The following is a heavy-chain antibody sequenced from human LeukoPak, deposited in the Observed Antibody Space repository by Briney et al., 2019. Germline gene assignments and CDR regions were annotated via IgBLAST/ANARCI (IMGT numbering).Heavy chain of an antibody. V-gene: IGHV4-59*08. CDR1: GGSISSYY. CDR2: IYYSGST. CDR3: ARRSGYCSGGSCYSWFDP. J-gene: IGHJ5*02. D-gene: IGHD2-15*01. Sequence: SETLSLTCTVSGGSISSYYWSWIRQPPGKGLEWIGYIYYSGSTNYNPSLKSRVTISVDTSKNQFSLKLSSVTAADTAVYYCARRSGYCSGGSCYSWFDPWGQGTLVTVSS.